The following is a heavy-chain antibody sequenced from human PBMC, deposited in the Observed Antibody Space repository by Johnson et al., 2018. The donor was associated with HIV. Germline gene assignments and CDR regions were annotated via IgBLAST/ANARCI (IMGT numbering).Heavy chain of an antibody. CDR3: SIDPIFLGYWYHSSP. D-gene: IGHD2-2*01. V-gene: IGHV3-15*01. J-gene: IGHJ3*01. Sequence: VQLVESGGGVVQPGRSLRLSCAASGFTFTDAWMSWVRQAPGKGLEWVGRIKRKADGGTTDYAAPVKGRFSISRDDSKTTVYLQMNSLKTDDTAVYFCSIDPIFLGYWYHSSPWGQGTMVTVSS. CDR1: GFTFTDAW. CDR2: IKRKADGGTT.